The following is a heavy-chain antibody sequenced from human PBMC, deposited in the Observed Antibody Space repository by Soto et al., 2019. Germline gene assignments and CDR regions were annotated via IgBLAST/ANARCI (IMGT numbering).Heavy chain of an antibody. D-gene: IGHD2-2*02. CDR3: ARDRGSPRCSSTSCYTASSWFDP. J-gene: IGHJ5*02. Sequence: QVQLVQSGAEVKKPGSSVKVSCKASGGTFSSYAISWVRQAPGQGLEWMGGIIPIFGTANYAQKFQGRVTITADESTGTAYMELSSLRSEDTAVYYCARDRGSPRCSSTSCYTASSWFDPWGQGTLVTVSS. CDR2: IIPIFGTA. V-gene: IGHV1-69*01. CDR1: GGTFSSYA.